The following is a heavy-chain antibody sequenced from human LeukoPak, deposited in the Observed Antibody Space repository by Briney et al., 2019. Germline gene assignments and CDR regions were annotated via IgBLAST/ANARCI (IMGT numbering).Heavy chain of an antibody. D-gene: IGHD6-13*01. Sequence: PSETLSLTCSVSGGSISSYYWSWIRQPPGKGLEWIGYIYYSGSTNYNPSLKGRVIISVDTSKNQFSLKLSSVTAADTAVYYCARVYYSRSYDYWYFDLWGRGTLVTVSS. J-gene: IGHJ2*01. CDR1: GGSISSYY. CDR2: IYYSGST. CDR3: ARVYYSRSYDYWYFDL. V-gene: IGHV4-59*01.